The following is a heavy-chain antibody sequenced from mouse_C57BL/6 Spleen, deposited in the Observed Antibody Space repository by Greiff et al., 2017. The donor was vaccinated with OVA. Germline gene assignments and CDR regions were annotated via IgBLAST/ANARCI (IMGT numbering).Heavy chain of an antibody. D-gene: IGHD1-1*01. CDR1: GFNIKDYY. CDR2: IDPEDGET. CDR3: ARRKYGPWFAY. J-gene: IGHJ3*01. V-gene: IGHV14-2*01. Sequence: VQLQQSGAELVKPGASVKLSCTASGFNIKDYYMHWVKQRTEQGLEWIGRIDPEDGETKYAPNFQGKATITADTSSNTAYLQLSSLTSEDTAVYYCARRKYGPWFAYWGQGTLVTVSA.